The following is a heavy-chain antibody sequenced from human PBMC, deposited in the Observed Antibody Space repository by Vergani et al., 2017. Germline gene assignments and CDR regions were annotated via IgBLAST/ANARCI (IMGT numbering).Heavy chain of an antibody. Sequence: QVQLVESGGGVVQPGGSLRLSCAASGFTFSSYGIHWVRQAPGKGLEWVAFIRYDGSNKYYADSVKGRFTISRDNSKNTLYLQMNSLRAEDTAVYYCARGPAYYYDSSGYYPFDYWGQGTLVTVSS. J-gene: IGHJ4*02. CDR1: GFTFSSYG. V-gene: IGHV3-30*02. CDR3: ARGPAYYYDSSGYYPFDY. D-gene: IGHD3-22*01. CDR2: IRYDGSNK.